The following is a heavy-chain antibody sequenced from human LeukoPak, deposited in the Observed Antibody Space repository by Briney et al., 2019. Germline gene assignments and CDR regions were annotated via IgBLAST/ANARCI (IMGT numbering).Heavy chain of an antibody. V-gene: IGHV4-59*01. CDR3: ASTYYYDSSGYYDYFDY. J-gene: IGHJ4*02. D-gene: IGHD3-22*01. Sequence: SETLSLTCTVSGGSISSYYWSWIRQPPGKGLEWIGYIYYSGSTNYNPSLKSRATISVDTSKNQFSLKLSSVTAADTAVYYCASTYYYDSSGYYDYFDYWGQGTLVTVSS. CDR2: IYYSGST. CDR1: GGSISSYY.